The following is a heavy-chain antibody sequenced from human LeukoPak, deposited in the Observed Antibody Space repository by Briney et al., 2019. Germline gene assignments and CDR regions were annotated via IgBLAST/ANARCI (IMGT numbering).Heavy chain of an antibody. V-gene: IGHV3-23*01. Sequence: GGSLRLSCATSGFTFNNYAMSWVRQAPGKGLEWVSAISGGADSTYYADSVKGRFTISRDKSKNTLYLQMNSLRAEDTAVYYCAKGYCGGDCPFDYWGQGTLVTVSS. J-gene: IGHJ4*02. CDR2: ISGGADST. CDR3: AKGYCGGDCPFDY. D-gene: IGHD2-21*01. CDR1: GFTFNNYA.